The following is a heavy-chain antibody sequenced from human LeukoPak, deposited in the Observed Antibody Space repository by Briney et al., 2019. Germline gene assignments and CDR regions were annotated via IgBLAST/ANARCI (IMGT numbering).Heavy chain of an antibody. CDR3: ARDRRSSSWAPLSSGGYFDY. D-gene: IGHD6-13*01. V-gene: IGHV3-53*01. J-gene: IGHJ4*02. CDR1: GITVSSND. CDR2: IYSGGRT. Sequence: GGSLRLSCTASGITVSSNDMCWVRQAPGKGLEWISLIYSGGRTDYADSVKGRFTISRDNAKNSLYLQMNSLRAEDTAVYYCARDRRSSSWAPLSSGGYFDYWGQGTLVTVSS.